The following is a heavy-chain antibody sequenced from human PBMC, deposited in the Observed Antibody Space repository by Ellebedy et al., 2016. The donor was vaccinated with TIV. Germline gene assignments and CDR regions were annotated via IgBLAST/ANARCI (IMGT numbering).Heavy chain of an antibody. V-gene: IGHV3-21*01. CDR3: ARDTGSGRYTSDFDI. Sequence: GESLKISCVGSGFSFGRHNMNWVRQAPGKGLEWVSSITISSTYTYYADSVKGRFTISRDNVKKSLYLQMSSLRAEDTAVYYCARDTGSGRYTSDFDIWGQGTMVTVSA. CDR1: GFSFGRHN. J-gene: IGHJ3*02. D-gene: IGHD5-24*01. CDR2: ITISSTYT.